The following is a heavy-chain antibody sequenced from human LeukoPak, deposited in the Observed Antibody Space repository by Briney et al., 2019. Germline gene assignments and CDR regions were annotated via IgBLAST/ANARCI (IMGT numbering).Heavy chain of an antibody. CDR3: ARHEVGGDSSSGYEYYYYMDV. CDR1: GYTFTNYW. CDR2: IYPDDSDT. Sequence: GESLKTSCKASGYTFTNYWIGWVRQMPGKGLEWMGIIYPDDSDTKYSPSFQGHVTISVDESISTAYLQWSSLKASDTAIYYCARHEVGGDSSSGYEYYYYMDVWGKGTAVTVFS. J-gene: IGHJ6*03. D-gene: IGHD3-3*01. V-gene: IGHV5-51*01.